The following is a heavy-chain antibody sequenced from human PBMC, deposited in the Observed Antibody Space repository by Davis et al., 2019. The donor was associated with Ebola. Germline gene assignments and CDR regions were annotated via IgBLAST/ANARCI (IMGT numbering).Heavy chain of an antibody. CDR3: ARFGELIRSRYYDFWSGALGAFDI. CDR1: GYSFTSYW. J-gene: IGHJ3*02. Sequence: GSLRLSCKGSGYSFTSYWIGWVRQMPGKGLEWMGIIYPGDSDTRYSPSFQGQVTISADKSISTAYLQWSSLKASDTAMYYCARFGELIRSRYYDFWSGALGAFDIWGQGTMVTVSS. CDR2: IYPGDSDT. V-gene: IGHV5-51*01. D-gene: IGHD3-3*01.